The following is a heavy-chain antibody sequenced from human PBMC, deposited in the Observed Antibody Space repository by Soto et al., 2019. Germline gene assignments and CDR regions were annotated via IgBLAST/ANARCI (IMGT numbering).Heavy chain of an antibody. CDR1: GFTFSSYW. Sequence: GGSLRLSCAVSGFTFSSYWMHWVRQAPGKGLVWVSRINTDWTTTTYADSVKGRFTISRDNAKNTLYPQMNSLRAEDTAVYYCAREGSSGSHRRYFFDYWGQGTLVTLSS. J-gene: IGHJ4*01. D-gene: IGHD3-16*02. V-gene: IGHV3-74*01. CDR3: AREGSSGSHRRYFFDY. CDR2: INTDWTTT.